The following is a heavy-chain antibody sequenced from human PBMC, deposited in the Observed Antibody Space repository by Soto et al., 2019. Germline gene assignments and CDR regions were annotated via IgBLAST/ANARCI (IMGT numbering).Heavy chain of an antibody. D-gene: IGHD6-19*01. CDR3: AKAGFSSGWSPSCFAW. J-gene: IGHJ4*02. CDR1: GFTFSSYA. V-gene: IGHV3-23*01. Sequence: EVQLLEAGGGVVQPGRSLGLSCAASGFTFSSYAMNWVRQAPGKGLEWVSAMSGTGGSTYYADSVKGRFTISRDNSKNTLYLQMNSLRGENTAVFYCAKAGFSSGWSPSCFAWWGQGTVVTVSS. CDR2: MSGTGGST.